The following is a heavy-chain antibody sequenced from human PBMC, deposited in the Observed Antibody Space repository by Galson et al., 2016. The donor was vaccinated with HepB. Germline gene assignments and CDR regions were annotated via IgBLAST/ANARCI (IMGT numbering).Heavy chain of an antibody. CDR1: GYSFTSYG. D-gene: IGHD3-22*01. J-gene: IGHJ2*01. CDR3: ARTFNYYDSSSYYLGRYFDL. CDR2: ISAYNGNT. V-gene: IGHV1-18*01. Sequence: SVKVSCKASGYSFTSYGITWVRQAPGQGLEWMGWISAYNGNTNYAQKVQGRVTMTTDTSTSTAYMELRSLRSDDTAVYYCARTFNYYDSSSYYLGRYFDLWGRGTLVTVSS.